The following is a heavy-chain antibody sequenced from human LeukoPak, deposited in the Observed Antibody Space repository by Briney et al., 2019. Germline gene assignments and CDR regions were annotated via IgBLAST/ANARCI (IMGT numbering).Heavy chain of an antibody. J-gene: IGHJ4*02. CDR3: ARGHTRITMLRGSRSAYYFDY. Sequence: KPSETLSLTCTISGGSISSYYWSWIRQAPGKGLEWVWEINNRVSTNYNTSPKSRVTISLDTSKNKFSLKLSSVTAADTAVYYCARGHTRITMLRGSRSAYYFDYWGQGTLVTVSS. CDR2: INNRVST. CDR1: GGSISSYY. D-gene: IGHD3-10*01. V-gene: IGHV4-34*01.